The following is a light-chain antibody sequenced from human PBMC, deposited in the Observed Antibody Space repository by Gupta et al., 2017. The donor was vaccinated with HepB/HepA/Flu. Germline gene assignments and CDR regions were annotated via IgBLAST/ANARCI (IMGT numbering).Light chain of an antibody. CDR2: GAS. CDR1: QSVRTN. CDR3: QQYNKWPPRLT. Sequence: EIVLTQSPATLSVSPGERATLSCRASQSVRTNLAWYQQKPGQAPRLLIYGASTRATGIPARFSGRGSETEFTLTISSLQSEDFAVYYCQQYNKWPPRLTFGPGTKVDFK. V-gene: IGKV3-15*01. J-gene: IGKJ3*01.